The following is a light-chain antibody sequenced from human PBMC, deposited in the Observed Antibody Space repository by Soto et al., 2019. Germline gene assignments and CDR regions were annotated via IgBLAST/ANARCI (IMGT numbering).Light chain of an antibody. Sequence: EIVLTQSPATLSLSPWERVTLSCMASQSVSNYLAWYQQKPGQAPRLLIYGASTRATGIPARFSGSGSGTEFTLTISSLQSEDFAVYYCQQYNNWPRTFGQGTKVDIK. CDR3: QQYNNWPRT. CDR1: QSVSNY. CDR2: GAS. J-gene: IGKJ1*01. V-gene: IGKV3-15*01.